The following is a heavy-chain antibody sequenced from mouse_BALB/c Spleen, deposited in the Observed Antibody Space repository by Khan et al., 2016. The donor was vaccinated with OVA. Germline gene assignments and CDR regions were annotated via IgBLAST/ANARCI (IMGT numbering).Heavy chain of an antibody. J-gene: IGHJ3*01. V-gene: IGHV5-6*01. CDR2: ISSGGDYT. D-gene: IGHD4-1*01. CDR1: GFTFSSYS. Sequence: EVELVESGGDLVKPGGSLKLSCAASGFTFSSYSMSWVRQTPAKRLEWVATISSGGDYTYYPANVKGRFTIYRDNAKNTLYLQMSSQKSEHTAMYYCASHLTGSFAYWGQGTLVTVSA. CDR3: ASHLTGSFAY.